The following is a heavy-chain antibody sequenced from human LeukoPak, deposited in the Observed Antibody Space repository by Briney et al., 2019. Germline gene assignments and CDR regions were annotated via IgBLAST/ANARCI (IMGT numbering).Heavy chain of an antibody. J-gene: IGHJ6*02. CDR3: ARADGTDDYYYYGMDV. Sequence: ASVKVSCKASGYTFTSYGISWVRQAPGQGLEWMGWISAYNGNTNYAQKLQGRVTMTTDTSTSTAYMELRSLRSDDTAVYYCARADGTDDYYYYGMDVWGQGTTVTVSS. CDR1: GYTFTSYG. CDR2: ISAYNGNT. V-gene: IGHV1-18*01. D-gene: IGHD5-24*01.